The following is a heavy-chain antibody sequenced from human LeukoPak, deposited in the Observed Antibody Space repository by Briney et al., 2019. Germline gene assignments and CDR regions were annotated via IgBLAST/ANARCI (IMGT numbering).Heavy chain of an antibody. J-gene: IGHJ4*02. CDR3: AKQLGYCSDGSCYFPY. CDR2: ISNNGGYT. CDR1: GFTFSSSA. Sequence: GRSLRLSCAASGFTFSSSAMSWVRQAPGKGLEWVSAISNNGGYTYYADSVQGRFTISRDNSKSTLCLQMNSLRAEDTAVYYCAKQLGYCSDGSCYFPYWGQGTLVTVSS. V-gene: IGHV3-23*01. D-gene: IGHD2-15*01.